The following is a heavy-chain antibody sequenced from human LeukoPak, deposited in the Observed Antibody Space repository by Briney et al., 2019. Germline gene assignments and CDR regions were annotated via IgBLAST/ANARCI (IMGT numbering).Heavy chain of an antibody. V-gene: IGHV3-23*01. CDR2: ISGSGGST. Sequence: GGSLRLSCAASGFTLSSYAMSWVRQAPGKGLEWVSAISGSGGSTYYADSVKGRFTISRDNSKNTLYLQMNSLRAEDTAVYYCAKGPLREYFQHWGQGTLVTVSS. CDR3: AKGPLREYFQH. CDR1: GFTLSSYA. J-gene: IGHJ1*01.